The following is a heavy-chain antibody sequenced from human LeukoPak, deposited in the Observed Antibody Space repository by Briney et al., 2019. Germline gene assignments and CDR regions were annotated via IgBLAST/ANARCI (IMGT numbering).Heavy chain of an antibody. CDR1: GYTFTGYH. CDR2: INPNSGGT. Sequence: ASVKVSCKASGYTFTGYHMHWVRQAPGQGLEWMGWINPNSGGTNYAQKFQGRVTMTRDTSISTAYMELSRLRSDDTAVYYCARGGTTYYYDSSGGAGYYGMDVWGQGTTVTVSS. V-gene: IGHV1-2*02. J-gene: IGHJ6*02. D-gene: IGHD3-22*01. CDR3: ARGGTTYYYDSSGGAGYYGMDV.